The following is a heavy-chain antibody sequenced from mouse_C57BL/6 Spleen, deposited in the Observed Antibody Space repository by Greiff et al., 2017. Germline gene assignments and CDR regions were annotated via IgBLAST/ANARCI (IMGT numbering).Heavy chain of an antibody. CDR2: IRLKSDNYAT. D-gene: IGHD1-1*01. Sequence: EVKVEESGGGLVQPGGSMKLSCVASGFTFSNYWMNWVRQSPEKGLEWVAQIRLKSDNYATHYAESVKGRFTISRDDSKSSVYLQMNNLRAEDTGIYYCTDYYYGSSPFAYWGQGTLVTVSA. V-gene: IGHV6-3*01. CDR3: TDYYYGSSPFAY. J-gene: IGHJ3*01. CDR1: GFTFSNYW.